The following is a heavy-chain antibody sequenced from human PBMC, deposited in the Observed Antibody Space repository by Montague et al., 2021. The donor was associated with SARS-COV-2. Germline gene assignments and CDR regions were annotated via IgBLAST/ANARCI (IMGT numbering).Heavy chain of an antibody. CDR3: ARLYGSSFDY. D-gene: IGHD4-17*01. V-gene: IGHV4-39*01. CDR1: VSWDSGVDWN. J-gene: IGHJ4*02. Sequence: SETLSLTCSRLVSWDSGVDWNWTRLNPSQQKVLYAVFSLYKERGTQYNPSLKSRVTISVDTSNDQFSLKMNSVTAADTAFYFCARLYGSSFDYWGQGTLVTVAS. CDR2: LYKERGT.